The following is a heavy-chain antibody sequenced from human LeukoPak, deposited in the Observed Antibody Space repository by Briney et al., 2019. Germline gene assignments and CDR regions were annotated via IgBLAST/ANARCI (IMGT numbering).Heavy chain of an antibody. CDR3: ARGNSGIYSHFDY. CDR2: ISYDGSNK. J-gene: IGHJ4*02. CDR1: GFTFSSYW. Sequence: GGSLGLSCAASGFTFSSYWMSWVRQAPGKGLEWVAVISYDGSNKFCADSVKGRFTISRDNSKNTVYMQMNSLRVEDTAVYYCARGNSGIYSHFDYWGQGTLVTVSS. V-gene: IGHV3-30*03. D-gene: IGHD1-26*01.